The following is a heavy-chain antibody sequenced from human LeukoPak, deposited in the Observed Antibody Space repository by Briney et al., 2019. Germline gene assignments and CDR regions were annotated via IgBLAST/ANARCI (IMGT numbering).Heavy chain of an antibody. D-gene: IGHD2-15*01. J-gene: IGHJ4*02. CDR1: GFTFSSYS. Sequence: VKPTLSLRLSCSASGFTFSSYSMNWLRPAPGMGLERVTSISSSSSYISYANSLEGLFTISRDNAKNSMYLQMNTLRAEDTAVYYCARNSGGSCYNYWGQGTLVTVSS. CDR3: ARNSGGSCYNY. V-gene: IGHV3-21*01. CDR2: ISSSSSYI.